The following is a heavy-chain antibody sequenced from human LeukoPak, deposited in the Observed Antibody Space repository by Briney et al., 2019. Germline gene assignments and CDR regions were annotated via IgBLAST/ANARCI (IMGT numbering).Heavy chain of an antibody. CDR2: ISSSSSYI. J-gene: IGHJ4*02. Sequence: GGSLKLSCAASGFTFSSYSMNWVRQAPGKGLEWVSSISSSSSYIYYADSVKGRFTISRDNAKNSLYLQMNSLRAEDTAVYYCARGFSGTADYWGQGTLVTVSS. CDR3: ARGFSGTADY. V-gene: IGHV3-21*01. D-gene: IGHD1-1*01. CDR1: GFTFSSYS.